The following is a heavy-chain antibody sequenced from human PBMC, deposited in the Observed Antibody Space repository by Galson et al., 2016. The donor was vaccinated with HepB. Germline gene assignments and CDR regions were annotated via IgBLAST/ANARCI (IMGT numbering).Heavy chain of an antibody. CDR2: IYYSGGT. Sequence: SETLSLTCAVSGGSISSSSFYWTWIRQPPGKGLEWIGTIYYSGGTYYNPSLRSRVTISVETPKNHPSLRLTSVTAADTARYFCARPHPLAYCSSTNCYGIAPVGFDFWGQGTLVTVST. D-gene: IGHD2-2*01. CDR3: ARPHPLAYCSSTNCYGIAPVGFDF. V-gene: IGHV4-39*02. CDR1: GGSISSSSFY. J-gene: IGHJ4*02.